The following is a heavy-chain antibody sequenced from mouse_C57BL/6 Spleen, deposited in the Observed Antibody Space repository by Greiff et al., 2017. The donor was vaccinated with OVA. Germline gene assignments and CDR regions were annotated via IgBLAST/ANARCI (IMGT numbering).Heavy chain of an antibody. CDR2: INPYNGGT. V-gene: IGHV1-19*01. D-gene: IGHD2-2*01. CDR1: GYTFTDYY. CDR3: ARGVSTMVTTRAMDY. J-gene: IGHJ4*01. Sequence: DVKLQESGPVLVKPGASVKMSCKASGYTFTDYYMNWVKQSHGKSLEWIGVINPYNGGTSYNQKFKGKATLTVDKSSSTAYMELNSLTSEDSAVYYCARGVSTMVTTRAMDYWGQGTSVTVSS.